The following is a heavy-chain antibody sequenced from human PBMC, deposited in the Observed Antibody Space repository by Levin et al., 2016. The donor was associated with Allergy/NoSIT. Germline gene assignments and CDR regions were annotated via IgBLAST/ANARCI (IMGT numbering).Heavy chain of an antibody. CDR3: ARDRTPEGMDV. V-gene: IGHV4-39*07. Sequence: SETLSLTCSVSGGSISSSNYYWGWIRQPPGKGLEWIGSIYYSGSTNYNPSLKSRVTISVDTSKNQFSLKLSSVTAADTAVYYCARDRTPEGMDVWGQGTTVTVSS. CDR1: GGSISSSNYY. CDR2: IYYSGST. J-gene: IGHJ6*02.